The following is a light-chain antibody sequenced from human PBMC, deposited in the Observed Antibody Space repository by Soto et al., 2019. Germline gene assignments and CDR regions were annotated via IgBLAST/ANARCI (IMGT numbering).Light chain of an antibody. CDR3: QQRSSWPRT. CDR2: DAT. CDR1: QSVSNH. J-gene: IGKJ1*01. Sequence: EIVLSQSPATLSLSPGDRATLSCRASQSVSNHLAWYQQKPGQAPRLLIYDATDRATGIPARFSGSGSGTDFTLTISSLQPEDFAVYYCQQRSSWPRTFGQGTKVEIK. V-gene: IGKV3-11*01.